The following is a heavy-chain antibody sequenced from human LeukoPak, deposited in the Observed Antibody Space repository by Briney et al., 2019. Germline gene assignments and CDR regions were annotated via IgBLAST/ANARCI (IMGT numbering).Heavy chain of an antibody. CDR2: ISSSSSTI. CDR3: ASLEYYYGSGNYY. CDR1: GFTYSSYS. J-gene: IGHJ4*02. Sequence: GGSLRLSCAASGFTYSSYSMNWVRQAPGKGLEWVSYISSSSSTIYYADSVKGRFTISRDNAKNSLYLQMNSLRAEDTAVYYCASLEYYYGSGNYYWGQGTLVTVSS. V-gene: IGHV3-48*01. D-gene: IGHD3-10*01.